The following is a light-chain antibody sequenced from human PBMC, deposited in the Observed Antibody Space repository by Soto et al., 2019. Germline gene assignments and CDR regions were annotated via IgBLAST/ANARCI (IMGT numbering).Light chain of an antibody. Sequence: EIVLTQSPGTLSLSPGERATLSCRASQSVSSYLAWYQQKPGQAPRLLIYGASSRATGIPDRFSGSGSETDFTLTISRLEPEDFAVYYCQQYVPSPSITFGQGTRLEIK. V-gene: IGKV3-20*01. CDR2: GAS. CDR1: QSVSSY. CDR3: QQYVPSPSIT. J-gene: IGKJ5*01.